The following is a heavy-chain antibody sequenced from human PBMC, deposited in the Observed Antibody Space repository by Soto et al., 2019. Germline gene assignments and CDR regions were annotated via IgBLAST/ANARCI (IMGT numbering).Heavy chain of an antibody. CDR3: AGGGLPIAAGGIQYYYGMDI. V-gene: IGHV4-39*01. D-gene: IGHD6-13*01. J-gene: IGHJ6*02. CDR2: IYDTGST. Sequence: SETLSLTCTVSGAPISSSNYYWCWILHPPGKGLEWIGTIYDTGSTYYNPSLKSRVSISIDTSKNQFSLKLSSVTAADTAVYYCAGGGLPIAAGGIQYYYGMDIWGQGTTVS. CDR1: GAPISSSNYY.